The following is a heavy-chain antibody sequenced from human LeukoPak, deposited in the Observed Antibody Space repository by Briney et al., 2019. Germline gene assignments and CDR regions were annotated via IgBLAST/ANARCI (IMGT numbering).Heavy chain of an antibody. Sequence: GGSLRLSCAASGFTFDDYAMHWVRQAPGKGLEWVSGISGSGASTYYADSVKGRFTISRDNSKNTLYLQVNSLRAEDTAYYYCAKDLGVATISYFDCWGQGTLVTVSS. CDR3: AKDLGVATISYFDC. D-gene: IGHD5-24*01. CDR1: GFTFDDYA. CDR2: ISGSGAST. J-gene: IGHJ4*02. V-gene: IGHV3-23*01.